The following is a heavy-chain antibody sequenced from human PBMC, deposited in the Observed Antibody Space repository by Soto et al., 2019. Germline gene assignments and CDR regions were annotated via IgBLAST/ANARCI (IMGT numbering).Heavy chain of an antibody. CDR2: ISYSGDRQ. Sequence: XESLSLSFVSSGFTFADYAMHWVRRIPGKGLEWVAVISYSGDRQYYAESVKGRFTISRDNSKKTLYLQMFSLTSEDSAVFYCARTPHAMITDRYNWFDSWGPGTQVTVSS. CDR1: GFTFADYA. J-gene: IGHJ5*01. V-gene: IGHV3-30*01. CDR3: ARTPHAMITDRYNWFDS. D-gene: IGHD3-16*01.